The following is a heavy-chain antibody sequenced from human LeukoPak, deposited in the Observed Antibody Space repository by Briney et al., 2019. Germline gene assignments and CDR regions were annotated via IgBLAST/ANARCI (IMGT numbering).Heavy chain of an antibody. CDR1: EFTFSSYG. D-gene: IGHD3-10*01. CDR2: IRYDGSNK. V-gene: IGHV3-30*02. J-gene: IGHJ4*02. Sequence: PGGSLRLSCAASEFTFSSYGMHWVRQAAGKGLEWVAFIRYDGSNKNYADSVKGRFTVSRDNSKNTLYLQMNSLRPEDTAVYYCAKDPRSGTYYTRWTFGMGYWGQGTQVTVSS. CDR3: AKDPRSGTYYTRWTFGMGY.